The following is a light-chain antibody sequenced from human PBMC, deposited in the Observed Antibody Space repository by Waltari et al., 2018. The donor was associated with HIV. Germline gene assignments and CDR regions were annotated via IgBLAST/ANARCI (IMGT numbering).Light chain of an antibody. CDR3: AAWDDSLNGWV. J-gene: IGLJ3*02. Sequence: QSVLTQPPSASGTPGQRVSISCSGSSPHNGRNIVNWYPQPPGTAPKLLNYSNNQRPSGVPDRFSGSKSGTSASLAISGLQSEDEADYYCAAWDDSLNGWVFGGGTKLTVL. V-gene: IGLV1-44*01. CDR2: SNN. CDR1: SPHNGRNI.